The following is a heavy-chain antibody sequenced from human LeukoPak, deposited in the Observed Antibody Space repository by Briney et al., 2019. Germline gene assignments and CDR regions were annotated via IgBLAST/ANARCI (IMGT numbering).Heavy chain of an antibody. V-gene: IGHV4-39*01. CDR2: IYYSGST. D-gene: IGHD5-18*01. J-gene: IGHJ6*03. Sequence: SETLSLTCTVSGDSISSSSYYWGWIRQPPGKGLEWNGSIYYSGSTYYNPSLKSRVTISVDTSKNQFSLKLSSVTAADTAVYYCARTAGYSYGYYYYYYYMDVWGKGTTVTVSS. CDR3: ARTAGYSYGYYYYYYYMDV. CDR1: GDSISSSSYY.